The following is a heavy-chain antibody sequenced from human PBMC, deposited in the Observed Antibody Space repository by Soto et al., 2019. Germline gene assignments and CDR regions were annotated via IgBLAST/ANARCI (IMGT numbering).Heavy chain of an antibody. CDR2: IYYSGST. Sequence: SETLSLTCTVSGGSISSGGYYWSWIRQHPGKGLEWIGYIYYSGSTYYNPSLKSRVTVSVDTSKNQFSLKLSSVTAADTAVYYCARAGEGWFDPWGQGTLVTVSS. J-gene: IGHJ5*02. D-gene: IGHD3-16*01. CDR1: GGSISSGGYY. V-gene: IGHV4-31*03. CDR3: ARAGEGWFDP.